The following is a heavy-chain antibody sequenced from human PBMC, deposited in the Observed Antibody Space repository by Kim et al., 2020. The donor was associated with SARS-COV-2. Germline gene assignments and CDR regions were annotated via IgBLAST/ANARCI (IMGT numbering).Heavy chain of an antibody. Sequence: GISGSGKTSYTDSVKGRFTVSRDNSNNMLYLQMSSLRPEDTAIYYCMDLGFWGQGTLVTVSS. V-gene: IGHV3-64D*09. J-gene: IGHJ4*02. CDR3: MDLGF. CDR2: ISGSGKT. D-gene: IGHD2-2*03.